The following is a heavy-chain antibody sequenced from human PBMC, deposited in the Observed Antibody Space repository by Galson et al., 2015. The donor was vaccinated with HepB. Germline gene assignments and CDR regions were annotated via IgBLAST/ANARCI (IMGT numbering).Heavy chain of an antibody. J-gene: IGHJ2*01. CDR2: ISWNSGSI. CDR3: AKDIGGIAVAEIYWYFDL. CDR1: GFTFDDYA. Sequence: SLRLSCAASGFTFDDYAMHWVRQAPGKGLEWVSGISWNSGSIGYADSVKGRFTISRDNAKNSLYLQMNSLRAEDTASYYCAKDIGGIAVAEIYWYFDLWGRGTLVTVSS. V-gene: IGHV3-9*01. D-gene: IGHD6-19*01.